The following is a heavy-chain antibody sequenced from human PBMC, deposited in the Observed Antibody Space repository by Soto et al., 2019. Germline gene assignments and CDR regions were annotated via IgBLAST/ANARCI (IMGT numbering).Heavy chain of an antibody. Sequence: GGSLRLSCAASGFTFSSYAMSWVRPVPGEGLDWVSTISGSGGSTYYADSVKGRFTTSRDNSKNTLYLQMNSLRAEDTAVYYCAKEPFNYYGSGLFRFDPWGQGTLVTVSS. V-gene: IGHV3-23*01. CDR2: ISGSGGST. CDR1: GFTFSSYA. CDR3: AKEPFNYYGSGLFRFDP. D-gene: IGHD3-10*01. J-gene: IGHJ5*02.